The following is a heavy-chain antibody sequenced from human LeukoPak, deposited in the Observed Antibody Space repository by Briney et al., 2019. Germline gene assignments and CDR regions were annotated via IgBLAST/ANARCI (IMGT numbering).Heavy chain of an antibody. Sequence: SETLSLTCGVSSGSIISNNDYWGWIRQPPGKGLEWIGEINHSGSTNYNPSLKSRVTISVDTSRNQFSLKLSSVTAADTAVYYCARAPYSSGWYRIYFDYWGQGTLVTVSS. CDR3: ARAPYSSGWYRIYFDY. J-gene: IGHJ4*02. V-gene: IGHV4-39*07. CDR2: INHSGST. D-gene: IGHD6-19*01. CDR1: SGSIISNNDY.